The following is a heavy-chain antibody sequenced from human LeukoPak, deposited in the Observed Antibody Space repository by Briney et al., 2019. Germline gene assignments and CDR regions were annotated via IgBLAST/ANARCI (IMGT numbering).Heavy chain of an antibody. CDR2: ISGGGDFT. V-gene: IGHV3-23*01. Sequence: GGSLGLSCAASGSTFTSYAMSWVRQAPGKGLEWVSAISGGGDFTYYADSVKGRFTISRDNSKNTLCLQMNSLRAEDTAVYYCAKDQLATIRGYFDYWGQGTLVTVSS. CDR1: GSTFTSYA. J-gene: IGHJ4*02. CDR3: AKDQLATIRGYFDY. D-gene: IGHD5-24*01.